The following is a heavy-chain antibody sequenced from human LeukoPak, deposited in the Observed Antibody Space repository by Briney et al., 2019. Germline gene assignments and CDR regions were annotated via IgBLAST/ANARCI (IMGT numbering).Heavy chain of an antibody. V-gene: IGHV1-18*01. Sequence: ASVKVSCKASGYSLNRFGISWVRQAPGQGLEWLGWINTYNGNTKFGENFQGRVTLTTDTSSSTVYMELTSLRSDDTAVYFCARDTPQHLKRFDYWGQEPWSPCPQ. CDR2: INTYNGNT. D-gene: IGHD6-13*01. CDR1: GYSLNRFG. J-gene: IGHJ4*01. CDR3: ARDTPQHLKRFDY.